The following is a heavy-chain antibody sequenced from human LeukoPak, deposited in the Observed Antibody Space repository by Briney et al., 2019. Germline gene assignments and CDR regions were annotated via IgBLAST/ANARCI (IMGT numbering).Heavy chain of an antibody. J-gene: IGHJ4*02. CDR3: ARGPGSDDSSGFYVY. CDR1: GGSFSGYY. CDR2: INHSGST. Sequence: SETLSLTCAVYGGSFSGYYWTWIRQPPGKGLEWIGEINHSGSTNYNPSLKSRVAISVDTSKNQSSLKLTSVTAADTAVYYCARGPGSDDSSGFYVYWGQGPLVTVSS. D-gene: IGHD3-22*01. V-gene: IGHV4-34*01.